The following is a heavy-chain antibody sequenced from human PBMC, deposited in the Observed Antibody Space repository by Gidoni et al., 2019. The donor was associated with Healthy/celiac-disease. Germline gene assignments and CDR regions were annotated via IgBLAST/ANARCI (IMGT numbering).Heavy chain of an antibody. Sequence: QVQLQESGPGLVKPSQTLSLTCTVSVGSISSGGDYWSWSRQHPGKGLEWIGYIHYSGSTYYNPSLKSRVTISVDTSKNQFSLKLSSVTAADTAVYYCARTTLAAPLAFFFDYWGQGTLVTVSS. J-gene: IGHJ4*02. D-gene: IGHD6-13*01. CDR2: IHYSGST. CDR3: ARTTLAAPLAFFFDY. CDR1: VGSISSGGDY. V-gene: IGHV4-31*03.